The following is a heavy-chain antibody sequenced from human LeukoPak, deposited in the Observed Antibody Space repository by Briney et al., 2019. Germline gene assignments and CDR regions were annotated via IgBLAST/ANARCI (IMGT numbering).Heavy chain of an antibody. CDR3: ARDGAITFGGVIVIDY. D-gene: IGHD3-16*02. V-gene: IGHV1-46*01. CDR2: INPSGGST. Sequence: GASVKVSCKASGYTFTSYYMHWVRQAPGQGLEWMGIINPSGGSTSYAQKFQGRVTMTRDTSTSTVYMELSSLRSEDTAVHYCARDGAITFGGVIVIDYWGQGTLVTVSS. J-gene: IGHJ4*02. CDR1: GYTFTSYY.